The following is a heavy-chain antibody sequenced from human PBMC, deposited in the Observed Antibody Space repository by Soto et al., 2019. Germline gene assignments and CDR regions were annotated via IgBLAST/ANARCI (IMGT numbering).Heavy chain of an antibody. Sequence: GGSLRLSCAASGFTFSSYGMHWVRQAPGKGLEWVAVISYDGSNKYYADSVKGRFTISRDNSKNTLYLQMNSLRAEDTALYYCAKSGYYDSSGSYYFDYWGQGTLVTVSS. J-gene: IGHJ4*02. CDR1: GFTFSSYG. CDR3: AKSGYYDSSGSYYFDY. V-gene: IGHV3-30*18. CDR2: ISYDGSNK. D-gene: IGHD3-22*01.